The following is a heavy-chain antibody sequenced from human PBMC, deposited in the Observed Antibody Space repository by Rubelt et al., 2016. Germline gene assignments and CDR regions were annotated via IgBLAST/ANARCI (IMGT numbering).Heavy chain of an antibody. CDR1: GYSINNGYY. D-gene: IGHD3-10*01. CDR2: FFHDGST. Sequence: QVQLQESGPGLVKSSATLSLTCTVSGYSINNGYYWGWIRQPPGKGLEWIASFFHDGSTKYNPSLKSRVTVSKDGFKNQFSLNLISVTAADTAVYYCARPTGASSASGSFLVWGQGTLVTVSS. J-gene: IGHJ4*02. CDR3: ARPTGASSASGSFLV. V-gene: IGHV4-38-2*02.